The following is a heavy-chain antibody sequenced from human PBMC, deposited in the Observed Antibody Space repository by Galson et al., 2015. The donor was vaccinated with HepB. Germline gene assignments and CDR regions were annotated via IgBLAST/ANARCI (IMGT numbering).Heavy chain of an antibody. V-gene: IGHV1-24*01. CDR1: GYILTELS. CDR3: ATYGSGPRNHYYYYMDV. J-gene: IGHJ6*03. Sequence: SVKVSCKVSGYILTELSMNWVRQAPGKGLEWMGGFDPENGETIYTEKFQGRVTMTEDTSTGTAFMELSNLRSEDTAVYYCATYGSGPRNHYYYYMDVWGTGTTVTVSS. D-gene: IGHD3-10*01. CDR2: FDPENGET.